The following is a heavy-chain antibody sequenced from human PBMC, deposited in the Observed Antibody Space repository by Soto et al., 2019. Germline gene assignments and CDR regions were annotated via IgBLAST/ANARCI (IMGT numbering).Heavy chain of an antibody. CDR2: IYYSGST. CDR3: GQGEVGYSSSWPYYYYYYGMDV. J-gene: IGHJ6*02. Sequence: SETLSLTCPVSGGSLSSYYLGWIRQTPGKGLEWIGSIYYSGSTYYNPSLKSRVTISVDTSKNQFSLKLSSVTAADTAVYYCGQGEVGYSSSWPYYYYYYGMDVWGQGTTVTVSS. D-gene: IGHD6-13*01. V-gene: IGHV4-39*01. CDR1: GGSLSSYY.